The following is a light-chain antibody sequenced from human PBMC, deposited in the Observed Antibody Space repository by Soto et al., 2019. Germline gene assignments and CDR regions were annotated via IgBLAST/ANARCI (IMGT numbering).Light chain of an antibody. Sequence: SYELTQPPSVSVPPGQPARITCGGNNIGRKSVHWYQQRPGQAPVLVVYDDGDRPSGIPERFSGSNSGSTATLTISWVEVGDEADYYCQVWDSASDQRVFGGGTKLTVL. CDR2: DDG. V-gene: IGLV3-21*02. CDR1: NIGRKS. CDR3: QVWDSASDQRV. J-gene: IGLJ3*02.